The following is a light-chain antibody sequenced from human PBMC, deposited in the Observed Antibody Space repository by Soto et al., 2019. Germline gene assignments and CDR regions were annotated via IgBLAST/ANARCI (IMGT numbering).Light chain of an antibody. J-gene: IGLJ2*01. CDR1: SSNIGNNY. Sequence: QSVLTQPPSVSAAPGQKVTISCSGSSSNIGNNYVSWYQQLPGTAPKLLIYDNNKRPSGIPDRFSGSKSGTSATLGITGLQTGDEADYYCGTWDSSLSAGVHVVFGGGTKVTVL. CDR2: DNN. V-gene: IGLV1-51*01. CDR3: GTWDSSLSAGVHVV.